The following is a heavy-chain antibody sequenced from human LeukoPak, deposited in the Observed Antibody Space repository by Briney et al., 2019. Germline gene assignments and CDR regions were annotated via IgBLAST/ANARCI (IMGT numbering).Heavy chain of an antibody. V-gene: IGHV3-33*01. CDR3: ATARSYTNSWFFES. CDR1: GFTFSNYG. CDR2: IWYDGSNK. J-gene: IGHJ4*02. D-gene: IGHD6-13*01. Sequence: GGSLRLSCTASGFTFSNYGMHWVRQAPGKGLEWVAIIWYDGSNKYYADSVKGRFTISRDNSENTLYLQMNSLRADDTAEYYCATARSYTNSWFFESWGQGSLVSVSS.